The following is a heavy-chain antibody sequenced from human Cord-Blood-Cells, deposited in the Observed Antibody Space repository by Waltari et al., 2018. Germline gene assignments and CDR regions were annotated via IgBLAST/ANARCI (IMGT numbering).Heavy chain of an antibody. Sequence: QVQLQTGGAGLLKPSETLSLTCAVYGGSCSGYYWSWIRQPPGKGLEWIGEINHSGSTNYNPSLKSRVTISVDTSKNQFSLKLSSVTAADTAVYYCARKYYDTNWFDPWGQGTLVTVSS. CDR1: GGSCSGYY. V-gene: IGHV4-34*01. J-gene: IGHJ5*02. CDR3: ARKYYDTNWFDP. CDR2: INHSGST. D-gene: IGHD3-3*01.